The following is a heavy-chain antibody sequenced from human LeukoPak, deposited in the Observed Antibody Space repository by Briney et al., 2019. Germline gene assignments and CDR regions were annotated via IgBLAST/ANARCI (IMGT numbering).Heavy chain of an antibody. J-gene: IGHJ6*03. V-gene: IGHV4-34*01. CDR3: ARAGPGGHCSSTSCYNNYYYYMDV. CDR1: GGSFSDYY. Sequence: PSETLSLTCAVYGGSFSDYYWSWIRQPPGKGLEWIGEINRSGRTNYNPSLKSRVTISVDTSKNQFSLKLSSVTAADTAVYYCARAGPGGHCSSTSCYNNYYYYMDVWGKGTTVTVSS. CDR2: INRSGRT. D-gene: IGHD2-2*02.